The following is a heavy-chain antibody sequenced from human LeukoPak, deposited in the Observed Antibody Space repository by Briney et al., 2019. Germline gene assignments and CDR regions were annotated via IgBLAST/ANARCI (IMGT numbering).Heavy chain of an antibody. CDR2: IIPIFGTA. CDR3: ARGARVGLKEFNY. Sequence: ASVKVSCKASGGTFSSYAISWVRQAPGQGLEWMGGIIPIFGTANYAQKFRGRVTITTDESTSTAYMELSSLRSEDTAVYYCARGARVGLKEFNYWGQGTLVTVSS. CDR1: GGTFSSYA. J-gene: IGHJ4*02. V-gene: IGHV1-69*05. D-gene: IGHD1-26*01.